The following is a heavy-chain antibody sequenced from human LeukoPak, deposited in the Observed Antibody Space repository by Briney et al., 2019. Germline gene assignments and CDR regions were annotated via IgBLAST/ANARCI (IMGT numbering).Heavy chain of an antibody. D-gene: IGHD4-17*01. CDR2: INRDGSTT. CDR3: AMDAAVKDS. CDR1: GFTFSSNW. J-gene: IGHJ4*02. Sequence: PGGSLRLSCAASGFTFSSNWMHWVRQAPGKGLVWVSHINRDGSTTYYADSVKGRFTISRDNAENTLYLQMNSLRAEDTAVYYCAMDAAVKDSWGQGTLVTVSS. V-gene: IGHV3-74*01.